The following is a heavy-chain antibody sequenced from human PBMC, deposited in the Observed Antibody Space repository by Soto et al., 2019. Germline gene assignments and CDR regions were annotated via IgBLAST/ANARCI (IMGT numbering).Heavy chain of an antibody. CDR2: ILSNGEE. J-gene: IGHJ6*02. D-gene: IGHD3-10*01. Sequence: QVTLKESGPAVVKPTETLTLTCTVSGFSLRNVGMAVSWIRQPPGKALEWLAYILSNGEEAYSTSLKSRLTISKDSSKSQVVLTMTNMDPADTATYYCARMPLRFGDLETFYYGMDVWGQGTTVTVSS. CDR3: ARMPLRFGDLETFYYGMDV. CDR1: GFSLRNVGMA. V-gene: IGHV2-26*01.